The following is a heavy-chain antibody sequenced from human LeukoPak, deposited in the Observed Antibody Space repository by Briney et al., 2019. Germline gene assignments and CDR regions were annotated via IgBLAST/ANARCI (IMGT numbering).Heavy chain of an antibody. CDR1: GGSISSGNYY. Sequence: SETLSLTCTVSGGSISSGNYYWSWIRQHPGKGLECIGYIYYSGSTYYNPSLKSRVTISVDTSKNQFSLKLSSVTAADTAVYYCARNLWFGRKLNWFDPWGQGTLVTVSS. CDR3: ARNLWFGRKLNWFDP. V-gene: IGHV4-31*03. D-gene: IGHD3-10*01. CDR2: IYYSGST. J-gene: IGHJ5*02.